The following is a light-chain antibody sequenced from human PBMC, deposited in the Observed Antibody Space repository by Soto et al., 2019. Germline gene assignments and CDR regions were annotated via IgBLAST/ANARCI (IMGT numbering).Light chain of an antibody. CDR1: SSDVGGYNY. V-gene: IGLV2-14*01. Sequence: QSALTQPASVSGSPGQSITISCTGTSSDVGGYNYVSWYQQQPGKAPKLMIYDVSNRPSGVSNRFSGSKSGNTASLTISGLQAEDEAYYYCSSYTSSINRVFAGGTTLTVL. CDR3: SSYTSSINRV. J-gene: IGLJ3*02. CDR2: DVS.